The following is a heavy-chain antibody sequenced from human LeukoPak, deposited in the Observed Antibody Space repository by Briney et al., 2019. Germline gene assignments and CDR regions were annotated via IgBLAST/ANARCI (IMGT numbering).Heavy chain of an antibody. CDR2: IYYSGST. J-gene: IGHJ3*02. D-gene: IGHD6-13*01. CDR1: GGSISTYY. CDR3: ARGTTYSSSWLGAFDI. V-gene: IGHV4-59*01. Sequence: PSETLSLTCTVSGGSISTYYWDWIRQPPGKGLEYIGYIYYSGSTNYNPSLKSRVTISIDTSKIQFSLKLSSVTAADTAVYYCARGTTYSSSWLGAFDIWGQGTMVTVSS.